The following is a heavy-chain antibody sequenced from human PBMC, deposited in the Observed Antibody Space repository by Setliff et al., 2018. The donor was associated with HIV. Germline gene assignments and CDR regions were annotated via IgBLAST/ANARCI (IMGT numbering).Heavy chain of an antibody. J-gene: IGHJ4*02. V-gene: IGHV4-34*01. Sequence: SETLSLTCAVYGGAFNDYYWNWIRQPPGEGLQWIGETNHSGNINYNPSLRSRVTMSVDTSKKQFSLNVTSVTAADTAVYYCARGTYYNGGHLPLDSWGQGALVTVSS. CDR1: GGAFNDYY. CDR3: ARGTYYNGGHLPLDS. CDR2: TNHSGNI. D-gene: IGHD2-8*01.